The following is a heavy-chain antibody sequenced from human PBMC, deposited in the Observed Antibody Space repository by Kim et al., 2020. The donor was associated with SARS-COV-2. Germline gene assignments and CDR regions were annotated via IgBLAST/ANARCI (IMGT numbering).Heavy chain of an antibody. J-gene: IGHJ4*02. V-gene: IGHV1-69*01. Sequence: FQGRVTITADESTSTAYMELSSLRSEETAVYYCARGVVVVPAAGQYYFDYWGQGTLVTVSS. D-gene: IGHD2-2*01. CDR3: ARGVVVVPAAGQYYFDY.